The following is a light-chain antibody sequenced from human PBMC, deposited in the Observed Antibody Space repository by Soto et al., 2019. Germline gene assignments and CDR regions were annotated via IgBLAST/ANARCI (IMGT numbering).Light chain of an antibody. J-gene: IGLJ2*01. CDR2: LNSDGRH. V-gene: IGLV4-69*01. CDR1: SGHRTYA. Sequence: QSVLTQSPSASASLGASVKLTCTLSSGHRTYAIAWHQQQPEQGPRYLMNLNSDGRHTKGDGIPDRFSGSSSGTERYLTISSLQSEDEADYYCQTWGTGLLVFGGGTKLTVL. CDR3: QTWGTGLLV.